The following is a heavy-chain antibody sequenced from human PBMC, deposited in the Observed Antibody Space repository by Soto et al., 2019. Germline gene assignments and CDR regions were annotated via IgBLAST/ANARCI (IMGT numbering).Heavy chain of an antibody. Sequence: PGGSLSLSCAASGFTFSSYAMSLVRQAPGKGLEWVSAISGSGGSTYYADSVKGRFTISRDNSKNTLYLQMNSLRAEDTAVYYCAKEVYSSSWFDYWGQGKLVPVSS. CDR1: GFTFSSYA. V-gene: IGHV3-23*01. J-gene: IGHJ4*02. CDR2: ISGSGGST. D-gene: IGHD6-13*01. CDR3: AKEVYSSSWFDY.